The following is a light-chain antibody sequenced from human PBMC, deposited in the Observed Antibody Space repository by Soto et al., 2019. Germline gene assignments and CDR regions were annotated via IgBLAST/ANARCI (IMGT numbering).Light chain of an antibody. Sequence: DTPMTQSPSILSASVGDRVTITCRASQSISTWLAWYQQKPGKAPKLLIYKASNLQSGVPSRFSGSGSGTEFTLTISSLQPDDFATYYCQQYTDYWTFGQGTKVEIK. CDR3: QQYTDYWT. V-gene: IGKV1-5*03. J-gene: IGKJ1*01. CDR1: QSISTW. CDR2: KAS.